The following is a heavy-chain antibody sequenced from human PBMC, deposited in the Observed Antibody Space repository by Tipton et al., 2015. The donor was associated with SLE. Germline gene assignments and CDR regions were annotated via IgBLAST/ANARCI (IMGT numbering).Heavy chain of an antibody. V-gene: IGHV4-59*01. CDR3: ARDQGPYDSSGYYWNYYYGMDV. CDR1: GGSISSYY. CDR2: IYYRVST. Sequence: LRLSCTVSGGSISSYYWSWIRQPPGKGLEWIGYIYYRVSTNYNPSLKSRVTISVDTSKNQFSLKLSSVTAADTAVYYCARDQGPYDSSGYYWNYYYGMDVWGQGPTVSVSS. J-gene: IGHJ6*02. D-gene: IGHD3-22*01.